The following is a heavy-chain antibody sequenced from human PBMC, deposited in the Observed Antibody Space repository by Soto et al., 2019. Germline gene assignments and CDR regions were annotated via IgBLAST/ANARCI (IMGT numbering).Heavy chain of an antibody. J-gene: IGHJ4*02. Sequence: RRLSCTASGFTFGDYVMSWVRQAPGKGLEWVGFIRSKAYGGTTEYAASVKGRFTISRDDSKNIAYLQMTSLKTEDTAVYYCTRVVIPPYYHDSSGSPRGTLDYWGQGTLVTVSS. CDR3: TRVVIPPYYHDSSGSPRGTLDY. D-gene: IGHD3-22*01. CDR2: IRSKAYGGTT. CDR1: GFTFGDYV. V-gene: IGHV3-49*04.